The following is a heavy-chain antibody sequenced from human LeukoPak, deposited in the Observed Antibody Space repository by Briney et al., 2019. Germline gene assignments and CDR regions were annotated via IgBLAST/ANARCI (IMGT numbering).Heavy chain of an antibody. CDR2: IISSSSYI. V-gene: IGHV3-21*01. D-gene: IGHD3-10*01. CDR3: ARAARDERFGDSRYYFDY. CDR1: GFTFSSYS. Sequence: GGSLRLSCAASGFTFSSYSMNWVRQAPGKGLEWASSIISSSSYIYYADSVKGRFTISRDNANNSLYLQMNSLRAVDTAVYYCARAARDERFGDSRYYFDYWGQGTLVTVSS. J-gene: IGHJ4*02.